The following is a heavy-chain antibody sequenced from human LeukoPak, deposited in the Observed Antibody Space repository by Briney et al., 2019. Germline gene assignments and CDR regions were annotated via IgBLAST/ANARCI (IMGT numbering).Heavy chain of an antibody. J-gene: IGHJ3*02. V-gene: IGHV4-4*07. Sequence: SETLSLTCTVSGGSISSYWSWIRQPAGKGLEWIGRIYTSGSTNYNPSLKSRVTISVDTSKNQFSLKLSSVTAADTAVYYCARDHLYSSGWYLGYDAFDIWGQGTMVTVSS. CDR2: IYTSGST. D-gene: IGHD6-19*01. CDR3: ARDHLYSSGWYLGYDAFDI. CDR1: GGSISSY.